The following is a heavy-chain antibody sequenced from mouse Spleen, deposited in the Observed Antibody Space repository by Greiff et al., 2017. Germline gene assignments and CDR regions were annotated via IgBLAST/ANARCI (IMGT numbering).Heavy chain of an antibody. CDR2: IYPGSGNT. CDR3: ARDLRYDVAY. Sequence: QVQLKQSGPELVKPGASVKISCKASGYSFTSYYIHWVKQRPGQGLEWIGWIYPGSGNTKYNEKFKGKASLTADTSFSTAYMQLSSLTSEDSAVYYCARDLRYDVAYWGQGTLVTVSA. J-gene: IGHJ3*01. V-gene: IGHV1-66*01. CDR1: GYSFTSYY. D-gene: IGHD2-14*01.